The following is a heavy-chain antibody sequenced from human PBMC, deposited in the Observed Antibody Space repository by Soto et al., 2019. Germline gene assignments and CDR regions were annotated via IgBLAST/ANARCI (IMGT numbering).Heavy chain of an antibody. J-gene: IGHJ6*02. Sequence: QVQLQQWGAGLLKPSETLSLTCAVYGGSFSGYYWSWIRQPPGKGLEWIGEINHSGSTNYNPSLKRRVTISVDTYKNQFSLKLSSVTAADTDVYYCARVTGRYYYGMDVWGQGTTVTVSS. CDR1: GGSFSGYY. CDR3: ARVTGRYYYGMDV. V-gene: IGHV4-34*01. CDR2: INHSGST.